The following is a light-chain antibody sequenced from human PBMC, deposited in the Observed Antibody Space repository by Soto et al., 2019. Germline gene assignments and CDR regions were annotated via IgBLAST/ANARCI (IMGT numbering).Light chain of an antibody. CDR2: EVS. CDR1: SSDVGSYNR. V-gene: IGLV2-18*02. J-gene: IGLJ1*01. CDR3: SSYTSSILYV. Sequence: HSVLTQAPSVFGSPGQSVTISFTGTSSDVGSYNRVSWYQQPPGTAPKLMIYEVSNRPSGVPDRFSGSKSGNTASLTISGLQAEDEADYYCSSYTSSILYVFGTGTKVTVL.